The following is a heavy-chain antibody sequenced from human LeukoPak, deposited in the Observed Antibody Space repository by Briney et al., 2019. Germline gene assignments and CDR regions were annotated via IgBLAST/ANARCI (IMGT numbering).Heavy chain of an antibody. V-gene: IGHV3-23*01. D-gene: IGHD3-22*01. CDR1: GFTFSNFG. CDR2: ITSGVGIT. CDR3: ARDLGRYDSNQGPLDAFDI. Sequence: PGGSLRLSCAASGFTFSNFGMNWVRQAPGKGLEWVSIITSGVGITYYADSVKGRFTVSRDNSKSTLCLQMNSLRAEDTAVYYCARDLGRYDSNQGPLDAFDIWGQGTMVTVSS. J-gene: IGHJ3*02.